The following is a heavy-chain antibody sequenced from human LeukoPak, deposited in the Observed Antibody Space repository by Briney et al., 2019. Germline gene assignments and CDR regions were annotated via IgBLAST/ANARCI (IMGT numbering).Heavy chain of an antibody. J-gene: IGHJ4*02. CDR1: GFTFSNAW. D-gene: IGHD3-10*01. CDR3: TTTFPYYYGSGSYSFFDY. CDR2: IKSKTDGGTT. V-gene: IGHV3-15*01. Sequence: GGSLRLSCAASGFTFSNAWMCWVRQAPGKGLEWVGRIKSKTDGGTTDYAAPVKGRFTISRDDSKNTLYLQMNSLKTEDTAVYYCTTTFPYYYGSGSYSFFDYWGQGTLVTVSS.